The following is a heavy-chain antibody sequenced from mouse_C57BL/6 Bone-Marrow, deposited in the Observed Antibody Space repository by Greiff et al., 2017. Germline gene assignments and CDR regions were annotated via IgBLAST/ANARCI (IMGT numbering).Heavy chain of an antibody. Sequence: EVQLQQSGPELVKPGASVKMSCKASGYTFTDYNMHWVKQSHGKSLEWIGYINPNNGGTSYNQKFKGKATLTVNRSSSTAYMELRSLTSEDSAVYYCARLGDYPWFAYWGQGTLVTVSA. J-gene: IGHJ3*01. V-gene: IGHV1-22*01. D-gene: IGHD2-4*01. CDR2: INPNNGGT. CDR1: GYTFTDYN. CDR3: ARLGDYPWFAY.